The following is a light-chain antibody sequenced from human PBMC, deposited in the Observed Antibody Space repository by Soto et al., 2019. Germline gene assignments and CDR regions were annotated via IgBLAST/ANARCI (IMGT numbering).Light chain of an antibody. CDR1: QSLTHSSGYNY. CDR3: MQPLQTLIT. J-gene: IGKJ5*01. V-gene: IGKV2-28*01. Sequence: EIVLTQSPLSLSVSPGEPASISCRSSQSLTHSSGYNYLDWYLXKQGQPPQVXIYLGSNRGSGVPDRFSASGSGTDFTMTISRVETEDAGFYVGMQPLQTLITFGQGTRLEIK. CDR2: LGS.